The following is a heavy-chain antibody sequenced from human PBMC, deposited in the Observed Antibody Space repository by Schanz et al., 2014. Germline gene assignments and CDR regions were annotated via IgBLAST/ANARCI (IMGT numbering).Heavy chain of an antibody. Sequence: QVQLVQSGPAVKKPGASMKVSCLASGYSFTEYFLHWVRQAPGQGLEWMGWINPNSGETNYEQKFKGRATLTSDTSMSTAFMELSGLTSDDTASDFCARARYTGYDCSGYWGQGTLLIVSS. CDR3: ARARYTGYDCSGY. D-gene: IGHD5-12*01. V-gene: IGHV1-2*02. CDR1: GYSFTEYF. CDR2: INPNSGET. J-gene: IGHJ4*02.